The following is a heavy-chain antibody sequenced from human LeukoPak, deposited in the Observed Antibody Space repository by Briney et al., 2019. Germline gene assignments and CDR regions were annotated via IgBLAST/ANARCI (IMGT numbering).Heavy chain of an antibody. CDR1: GKPLSELA. J-gene: IGHJ4*02. D-gene: IGHD6-19*01. V-gene: IGHV1-24*01. Sequence: ASVKVSCKVSGKPLSELAVHWVRQSPTQGLEWMGGFDPEDAETVYTQKFQGRITMTEDESTDTAYMELSGLRSEDSAVYFCSAFARGFNRGIPVAGYFNFWGQGTLVTVSS. CDR2: FDPEDAET. CDR3: SAFARGFNRGIPVAGYFNF.